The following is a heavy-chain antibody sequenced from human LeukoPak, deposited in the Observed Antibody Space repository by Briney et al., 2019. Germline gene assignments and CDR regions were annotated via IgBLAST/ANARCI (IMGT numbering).Heavy chain of an antibody. J-gene: IGHJ4*02. CDR2: ISYDGSNK. D-gene: IGHD3-10*01. CDR3: ARERPIITYFDY. Sequence: GGSLRLSCAASGFTFSSYGMHWVRQAPGKGLEWVAVISYDGSNKYYADSVKGRFTISRDNSKNTLSLQMNSLRAEDTAVYYCARERPIITYFDYWGQGTLVTVSS. V-gene: IGHV3-30*03. CDR1: GFTFSSYG.